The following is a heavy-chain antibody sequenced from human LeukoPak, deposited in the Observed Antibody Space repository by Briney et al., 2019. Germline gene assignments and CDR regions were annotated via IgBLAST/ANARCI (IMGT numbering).Heavy chain of an antibody. J-gene: IGHJ4*02. CDR3: ARDDSSGYYLDY. Sequence: SETLSLTCTVSGGSISSYYWNWIRQPPGKGLEWIAYIYYTGSTSYNPSLKSRVTISVDTSKNQFSLKLSSVTAAGTAVYYCARDDSSGYYLDYWGQGTLVTVSS. CDR2: IYYTGST. CDR1: GGSISSYY. V-gene: IGHV4-59*01. D-gene: IGHD3-22*01.